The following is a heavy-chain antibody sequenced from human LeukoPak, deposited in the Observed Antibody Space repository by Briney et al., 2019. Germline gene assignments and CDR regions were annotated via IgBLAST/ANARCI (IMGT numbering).Heavy chain of an antibody. CDR1: GFTFSSYA. CDR3: AKDGGIAARLIDD. Sequence: GGSLSLSCAASGFTFSSYAMSWVRQPPGKGLEWVSSMSGTGSSTYYADSVKGRFTISRDNSKNTLYLQMNSLRVEDTAVYHCAKDGGIAARLIDDWGQGTLVTVSS. CDR2: MSGTGSST. D-gene: IGHD6-6*01. V-gene: IGHV3-23*01. J-gene: IGHJ4*02.